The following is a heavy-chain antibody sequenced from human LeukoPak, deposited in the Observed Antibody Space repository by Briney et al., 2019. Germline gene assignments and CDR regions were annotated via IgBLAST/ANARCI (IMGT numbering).Heavy chain of an antibody. CDR1: GFTVSGNY. CDR3: ARGIAAAGTPYYDY. V-gene: IGHV3-53*01. J-gene: IGHJ4*02. Sequence: GGSLRLSCAASGFTVSGNYMSWVRQAPGKGLEWVSVIYSGGSTYYADSVKGRFTISRDNSKNTLYLQMNSLRVEDTAVYYCARGIAAAGTPYYDYWGQGTLVTVSS. CDR2: IYSGGST. D-gene: IGHD6-13*01.